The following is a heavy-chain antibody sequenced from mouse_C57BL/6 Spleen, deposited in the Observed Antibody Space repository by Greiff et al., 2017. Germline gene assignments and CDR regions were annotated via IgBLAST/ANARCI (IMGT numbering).Heavy chain of an antibody. V-gene: IGHV14-1*01. J-gene: IGHJ2*01. Sequence: VQLQQSGAELVRPGASVKLSCTASGFNIKDYYMHWVKQRPEQGLEWIGRIDPEDGDTEYAPKFQGKATMTADTSSNTAYLQLSSLTSEDTAVYYCTPVVATGGYYFDYWGQGTTLTVSS. D-gene: IGHD1-1*01. CDR3: TPVVATGGYYFDY. CDR1: GFNIKDYY. CDR2: IDPEDGDT.